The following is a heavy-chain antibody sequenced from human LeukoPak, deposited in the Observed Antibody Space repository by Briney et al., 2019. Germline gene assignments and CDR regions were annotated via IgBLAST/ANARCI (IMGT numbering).Heavy chain of an antibody. D-gene: IGHD3-22*01. CDR3: AMRKPYDSSGPFDY. Sequence: GASVKVSCKASGGTFSSYAISWVRQAPGQRLEWMGWINAGNGNTKYSQKFQGRVTITRDTSASTAYMELSSLRSEDTAMYYCAMRKPYDSSGPFDYWGQGTLVTVSS. V-gene: IGHV1-3*01. CDR1: GGTFSSYA. CDR2: INAGNGNT. J-gene: IGHJ4*02.